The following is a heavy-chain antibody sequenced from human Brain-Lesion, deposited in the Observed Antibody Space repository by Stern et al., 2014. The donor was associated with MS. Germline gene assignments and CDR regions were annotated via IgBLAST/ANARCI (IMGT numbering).Heavy chain of an antibody. V-gene: IGHV4-39*01. D-gene: IGHD2-15*01. J-gene: IGHJ5*02. CDR2: IYYSGKT. Sequence: QVQLVESGPGLVKPSETLSLTCTVAGGSVSSTSYAWAWLRQPPGKGLEWIGTIYYSGKTYYSPALKSRPTIFLNTSTQPFSLQRRCVTAADTAVYYCAGEEDIRYCSGGSCTGNWFDPWGQGTLVTVSS. CDR3: AGEEDIRYCSGGSCTGNWFDP. CDR1: GGSVSSTSYA.